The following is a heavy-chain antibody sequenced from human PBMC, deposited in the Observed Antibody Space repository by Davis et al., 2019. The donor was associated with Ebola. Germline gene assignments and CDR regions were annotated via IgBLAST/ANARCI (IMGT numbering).Heavy chain of an antibody. J-gene: IGHJ4*02. D-gene: IGHD6-19*01. CDR1: GFTFSSYW. CDR2: TSVSGGST. CDR3: AKKWGSSGWYAFDY. V-gene: IGHV3-23*01. Sequence: PGGSLRLSCAASGFTFSSYWMSWVRQAPGKGMERVSTTSVSGGSTYYAGSVKGRFTISRDNSKNTLYLQMNSLRAEDTAVYYCAKKWGSSGWYAFDYWGQGNLVTVSS.